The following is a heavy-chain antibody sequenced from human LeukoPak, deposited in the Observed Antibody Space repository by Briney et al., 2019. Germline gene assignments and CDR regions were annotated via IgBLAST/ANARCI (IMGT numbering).Heavy chain of an antibody. D-gene: IGHD4-17*01. Sequence: GGSLRLSCATSGFTFISHEMSWLRQAPGKGLQWIAYISRRADTIYYAESVKGRFTVSRDYSKDSLHLQMTSLRAEDTAVYYCVSAFAYGPLNLFHFWAQGTLGAVSS. J-gene: IGHJ4*02. CDR3: VSAFAYGPLNLFHF. CDR2: ISRRADTI. CDR1: GFTFISHE. V-gene: IGHV3-48*03.